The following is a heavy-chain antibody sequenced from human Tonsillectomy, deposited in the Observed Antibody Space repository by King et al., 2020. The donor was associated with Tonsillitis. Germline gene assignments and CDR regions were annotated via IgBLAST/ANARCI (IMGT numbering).Heavy chain of an antibody. CDR1: GFTFSHYG. V-gene: IGHV3-33*05. D-gene: IGHD6-13*01. CDR2: MSYDGSNQ. CDR3: AIFYRSSWYGGEFIDY. Sequence: VQLVESGGGVVQPGRSLRLSCAASGFTFSHYGMHWVRQAPGKGLEWVAVMSYDGSNQYYADSAKGRFTISRDNSKNTLYLQMNSLRAEDTSVYYCAIFYRSSWYGGEFIDYWGQGTLVTVSS. J-gene: IGHJ4*02.